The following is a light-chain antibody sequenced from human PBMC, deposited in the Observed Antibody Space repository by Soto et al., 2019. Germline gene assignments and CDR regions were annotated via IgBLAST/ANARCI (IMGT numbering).Light chain of an antibody. CDR3: CSYAGNFILV. CDR1: SSDVGGYNY. Sequence: QSALTQPRSVSGSPGQSLTISCTGASSDVGGYNYVSWYQQYPGKAPKLMIYDVTKRPSGVPDRFSGSKSGNTASLTISGLHAEDEADYYCCSYAGNFILVFGGGTKVTV. CDR2: DVT. J-gene: IGLJ2*01. V-gene: IGLV2-11*01.